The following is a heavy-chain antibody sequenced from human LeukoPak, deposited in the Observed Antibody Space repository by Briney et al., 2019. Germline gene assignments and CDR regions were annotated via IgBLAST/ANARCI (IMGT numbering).Heavy chain of an antibody. J-gene: IGHJ6*02. V-gene: IGHV1-2*02. CDR2: INPNSGGT. D-gene: IGHD6-19*01. CDR1: GYTFTGYY. CDR3: ARDRGIAVAGTIVWYYYYGMDV. Sequence: ASVKVSCKASGYTFTGYYMHWVRQAPGQGLEWMGWINPNSGGTNYAQKFQGRVTMTRDTSISTAYMELSRLRFDDTAVYYCARDRGIAVAGTIVWYYYYGMDVWGQGTTVTVSS.